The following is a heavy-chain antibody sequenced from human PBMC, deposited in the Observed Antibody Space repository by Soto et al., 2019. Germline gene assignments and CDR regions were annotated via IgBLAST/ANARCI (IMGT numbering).Heavy chain of an antibody. CDR3: AKDELLDSGSYYLD. Sequence: EVQLLESGGGLVQPGGSLRLSCAASGFTFSSYAMSWVRQAPGKGLEWVSAISGSGGSTYDADSVKGRFTSSRDNSKNALYLHMNSLRAEDTAVYYCAKDELLDSGSYYLDWGQGTLVTVSS. CDR2: ISGSGGST. V-gene: IGHV3-23*01. CDR1: GFTFSSYA. J-gene: IGHJ4*02. D-gene: IGHD1-26*01.